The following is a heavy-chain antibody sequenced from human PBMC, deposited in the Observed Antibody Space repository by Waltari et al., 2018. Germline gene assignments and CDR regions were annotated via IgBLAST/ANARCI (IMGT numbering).Heavy chain of an antibody. V-gene: IGHV3-30-3*01. J-gene: IGHJ4*02. CDR2: RSYDGSNK. D-gene: IGHD6-6*01. Sequence: QVQLVESGGGVVQPGRSLRLSCAASGFTFSSYAMHWVRQARGKGLEWVAVRSYDGSNKYYADSVKGRFTIARDNSKNTLYLQMNSLRAEDTAVYYCARVQAARPGGFDYWGQGTLVTVSS. CDR3: ARVQAARPGGFDY. CDR1: GFTFSSYA.